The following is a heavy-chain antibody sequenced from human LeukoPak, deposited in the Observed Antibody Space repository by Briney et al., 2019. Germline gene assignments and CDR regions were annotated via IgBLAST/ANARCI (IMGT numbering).Heavy chain of an antibody. J-gene: IGHJ1*01. CDR3: ASVKITYCGGDCYPAEYFQH. CDR2: IYYSGST. Sequence: SETPSLTCTVSGGSISSYYWSWIRQPPGKGLEWIGYIYYSGSTNYNPSLKSRVTISVDTSKNQFSLKLSPVTAADTAVYYCASVKITYCGGDCYPAEYFQHWGQGTLVTVSS. D-gene: IGHD2-21*02. V-gene: IGHV4-59*01. CDR1: GGSISSYY.